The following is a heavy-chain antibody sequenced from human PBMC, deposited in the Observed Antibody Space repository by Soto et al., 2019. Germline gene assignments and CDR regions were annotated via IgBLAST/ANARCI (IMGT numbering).Heavy chain of an antibody. CDR2: IYYSGST. D-gene: IGHD6-6*01. Sequence: QVQLQESGPGLVKPSQTLSLTCTVSGGSISSGGYYSSWIRQHPGKGLEWIGYIYYSGSTYYNPSLKSRVTISVDTSKNQFSLKLSSVTAADTAVYYCARVESSIAARGHEIDYWGQGTLVTVSS. CDR1: GGSISSGGYY. CDR3: ARVESSIAARGHEIDY. J-gene: IGHJ4*02. V-gene: IGHV4-31*03.